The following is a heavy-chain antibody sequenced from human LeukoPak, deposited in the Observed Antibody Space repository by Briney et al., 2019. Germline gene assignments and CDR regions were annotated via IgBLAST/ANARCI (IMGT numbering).Heavy chain of an antibody. CDR1: GFTFSIYW. CDR2: IKQDGSEK. V-gene: IGHV3-7*01. D-gene: IGHD1-1*01. J-gene: IGHJ3*02. CDR3: ARDWKGYTYNADAFDI. Sequence: GGCLTLSCVASGFTFSIYWMSWVRQAPGKGLEWVANIKQDGSEKNYVDSVKGRFTISRDNAKNSLYLQMNSLRAEDTAVYYCARDWKGYTYNADAFDIWGQGTMVTVSS.